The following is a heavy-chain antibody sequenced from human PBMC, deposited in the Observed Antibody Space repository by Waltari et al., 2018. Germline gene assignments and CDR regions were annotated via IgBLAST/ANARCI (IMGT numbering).Heavy chain of an antibody. V-gene: IGHV4-38-2*01. CDR2: NNHIGGT. J-gene: IGHJ4*02. Sequence: QVQLQESGPGLVKPSETLSLTCAVSGYSISSGYYWGWIRQPPGKGRVWVGSNNHIGGTYYNPSLKSRVTISVAPSKNQFSLKLSSVTAADTAVYYCARHSRDNLGGFDYWGQGTLVTVSS. CDR1: GYSISSGYY. D-gene: IGHD3-22*01. CDR3: ARHSRDNLGGFDY.